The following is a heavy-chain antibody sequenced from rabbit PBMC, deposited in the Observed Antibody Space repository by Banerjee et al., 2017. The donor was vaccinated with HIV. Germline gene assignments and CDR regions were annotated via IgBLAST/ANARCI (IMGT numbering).Heavy chain of an antibody. CDR3: ARNPGGNLGTRLDL. V-gene: IGHV1S47*01. J-gene: IGHJ3*01. D-gene: IGHD7-1*01. Sequence: QEQLVESGGLVTLGGSLKLSCKASGIDFSSSGISWVRQAPGKGLEWIAYIYPDYDSTDYASWVNGRFTISFDNAQNTVFLQMTSLTAADTATYFCARNPGGNLGTRLDLWGQGTLVTVS. CDR2: IYPDYDST. CDR1: GIDFSSSG.